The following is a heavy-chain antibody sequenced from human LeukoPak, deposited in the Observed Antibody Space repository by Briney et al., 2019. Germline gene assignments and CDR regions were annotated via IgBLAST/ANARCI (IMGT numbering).Heavy chain of an antibody. CDR3: AKDPIFSGSYGVFDY. V-gene: IGHV3-23*01. CDR1: GFTFSSYA. Sequence: TGGSLRLSCAASGFTFSSYAMSWVRQAPGKGLEWVSAISGSGGSTYYADSVKGRFTISRDNSKNTLYLQMNSLRAEDTAVYYCAKDPIFSGSYGVFDYWGLGTLVTVSS. D-gene: IGHD1-26*01. J-gene: IGHJ4*02. CDR2: ISGSGGST.